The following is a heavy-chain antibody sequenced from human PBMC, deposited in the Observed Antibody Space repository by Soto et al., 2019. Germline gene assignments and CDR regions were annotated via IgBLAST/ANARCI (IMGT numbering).Heavy chain of an antibody. V-gene: IGHV3-23*01. CDR3: AKGSDTAMVNGDYYYYYGMDV. Sequence: GGSLRLSCAASGFTFSSYAMSWVRQAPGKGLEWVSAISGSGGSTYYADSVKGRFTISRDNSKNTLYLQMNSLRAEDTAVYYCAKGSDTAMVNGDYYYYYGMDVWGQGTTVTVSS. J-gene: IGHJ6*02. CDR1: GFTFSSYA. D-gene: IGHD5-18*01. CDR2: ISGSGGST.